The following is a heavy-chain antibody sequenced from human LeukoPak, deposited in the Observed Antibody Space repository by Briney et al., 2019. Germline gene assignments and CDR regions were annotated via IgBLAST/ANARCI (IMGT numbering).Heavy chain of an antibody. CDR1: GGTFSSYA. J-gene: IGHJ5*02. CDR2: IIPIFGTA. D-gene: IGHD5-18*01. Sequence: SSVKVSCKASGGTFSSYAISWVRQAPGQGLEWMGGIIPIFGTANYAQKFQGRVTITADESTSTAYMELSSLRSEDTAVYYCARYTWIQSIFEPNWFDPRGQGTLVTVSS. CDR3: ARYTWIQSIFEPNWFDP. V-gene: IGHV1-69*01.